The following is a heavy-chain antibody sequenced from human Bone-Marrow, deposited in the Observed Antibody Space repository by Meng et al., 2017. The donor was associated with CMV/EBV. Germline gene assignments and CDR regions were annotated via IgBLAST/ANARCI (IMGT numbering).Heavy chain of an antibody. J-gene: IGHJ3*02. D-gene: IGHD3-16*02. CDR1: GFTFSSYE. V-gene: IGHV3-48*03. Sequence: GESLKISCAASGFTFSSYEMNWVRQAPGKGLEWISCISSSGSTIYYADSVKGRFTISRDNAKNSLYLQMNSLRAEDTAVYYCAREGSFHATDAFDIWGQGTMVTVSS. CDR2: ISSSGSTI. CDR3: AREGSFHATDAFDI.